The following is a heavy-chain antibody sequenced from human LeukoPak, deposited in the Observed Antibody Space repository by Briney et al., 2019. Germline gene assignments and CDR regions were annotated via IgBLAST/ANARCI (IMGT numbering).Heavy chain of an antibody. J-gene: IGHJ4*02. Sequence: GGSLRLSCAASGFTFSSYWMHWVRQAPGKGLVWVSRINSDGSSTSYADSVKGRFTISRDNAKNTLYLQMNGLRAEDTALYYCARDGKRGYSYGYTDYWGQGTLVTASS. V-gene: IGHV3-74*01. CDR3: ARDGKRGYSYGYTDY. CDR1: GFTFSSYW. CDR2: INSDGSST. D-gene: IGHD5-18*01.